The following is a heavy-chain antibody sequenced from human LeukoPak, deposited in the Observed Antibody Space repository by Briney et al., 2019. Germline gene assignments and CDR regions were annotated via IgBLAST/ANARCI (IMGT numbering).Heavy chain of an antibody. Sequence: PGRSLRLSCAASGFTFDDYAMHWVRQAPGKGLEWVSGISWNSGSIGYADSVKGRFTISRDNAKNSLYLQMNSLRAEDTALYYCAKDSAVGKAYFQHWGQGTLVTVSS. CDR3: AKDSAVGKAYFQH. D-gene: IGHD1-26*01. J-gene: IGHJ1*01. V-gene: IGHV3-9*01. CDR1: GFTFDDYA. CDR2: ISWNSGSI.